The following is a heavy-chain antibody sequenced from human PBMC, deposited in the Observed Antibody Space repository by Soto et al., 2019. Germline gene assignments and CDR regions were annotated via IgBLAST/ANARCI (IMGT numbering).Heavy chain of an antibody. V-gene: IGHV3-23*01. CDR2: ISGSGGST. D-gene: IGHD3-9*01. Sequence: PGGSLRLSCAASGFTFSSYAMSWVRQAPGKGLEWVSAISGSGGSTYYADSVKGRYTISRDNSKNTLYLQMNSLRAEDTAVYYCAKDGRAYYDILTGYYTFDYWGQGTLVTVSS. CDR3: AKDGRAYYDILTGYYTFDY. J-gene: IGHJ4*02. CDR1: GFTFSSYA.